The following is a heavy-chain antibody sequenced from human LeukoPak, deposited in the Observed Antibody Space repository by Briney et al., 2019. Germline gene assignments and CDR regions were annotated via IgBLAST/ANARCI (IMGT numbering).Heavy chain of an antibody. Sequence: ASVKVSCKASGGTFTSYAISWVRQAPGQGLEWMGGIIPIFGTANYAQKFQGRVTITADESTSTAYMELSSLRSEDTAVYYCARDRVFGGGYDGYWGQGTLVTVSS. D-gene: IGHD5-12*01. CDR2: IIPIFGTA. CDR3: ARDRVFGGGYDGY. CDR1: GGTFTSYA. V-gene: IGHV1-69*13. J-gene: IGHJ4*02.